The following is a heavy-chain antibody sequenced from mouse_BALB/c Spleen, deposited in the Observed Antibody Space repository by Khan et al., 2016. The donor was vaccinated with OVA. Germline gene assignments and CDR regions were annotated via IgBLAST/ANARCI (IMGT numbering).Heavy chain of an antibody. Sequence: QIQLVQSGPELKKPGETVKISCKASGHTFTNFGMNWVKQAPGKGLKWMGWINTYTGEPTYADDFNGRFAFSLEASASTAYLQINNLTNEDTATYFCERPPYFTYARDNWGKGTSGTVSS. CDR2: INTYTGEP. J-gene: IGHJ4*01. D-gene: IGHD2-10*01. CDR1: GHTFTNFG. CDR3: ERPPYFTYARDN. V-gene: IGHV9-3-1*01.